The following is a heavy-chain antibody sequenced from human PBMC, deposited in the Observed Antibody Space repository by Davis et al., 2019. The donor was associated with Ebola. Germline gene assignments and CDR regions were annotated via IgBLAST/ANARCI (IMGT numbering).Heavy chain of an antibody. CDR2: ISAYNGNT. D-gene: IGHD6-13*01. CDR1: GYTFISYG. V-gene: IGHV1-18*01. CDR3: ARAIAAPNWCDP. J-gene: IGHJ5*02. Sequence: ASVKVTCKASGYTFISYGISWVRQAPGQGLEWMGWISAYNGNTNYAQKLQGRVTMTTDTSTSTAYMELRSLRSDDTAVYYCARAIAAPNWCDPWGQGTLVTVSS.